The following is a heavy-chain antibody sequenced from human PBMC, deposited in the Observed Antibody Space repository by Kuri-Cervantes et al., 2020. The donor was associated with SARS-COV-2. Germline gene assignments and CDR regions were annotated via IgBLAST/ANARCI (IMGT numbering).Heavy chain of an antibody. CDR3: ARDLVVVPAAIGVLNYYYYGMDV. V-gene: IGHV1-2*04. J-gene: IGHJ6*02. D-gene: IGHD2-2*01. Sequence: ASVKVSCKASGYTFTGYYMHWVRQAPGQGLEWMGWINPNSGGTNYAQKFQGWVTMTRDTSISTAYMELSRLRSDDTAVYYCARDLVVVPAAIGVLNYYYYGMDVWGQGTTVTVSS. CDR1: GYTFTGYY. CDR2: INPNSGGT.